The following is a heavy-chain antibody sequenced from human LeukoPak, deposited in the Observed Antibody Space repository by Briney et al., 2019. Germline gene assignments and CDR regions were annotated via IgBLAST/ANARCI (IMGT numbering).Heavy chain of an antibody. V-gene: IGHV3-48*04. Sequence: QSGGSLRLSCAASGSTFRSHTMNWVRQAPGKVLEWISYISNSGSVIYYADSVKGRFTISRDNAKNSLYLQMNSLRAEDTAVYYCARNLPAADYWGQGTLVTVSS. CDR3: ARNLPAADY. CDR2: ISNSGSVI. J-gene: IGHJ4*02. CDR1: GSTFRSHT. D-gene: IGHD2-2*01.